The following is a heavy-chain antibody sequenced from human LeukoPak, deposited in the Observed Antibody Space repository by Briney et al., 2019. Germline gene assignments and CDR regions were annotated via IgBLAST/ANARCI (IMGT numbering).Heavy chain of an antibody. V-gene: IGHV4-61*02. D-gene: IGHD3-16*02. Sequence: SQTLSLTCTVSGGSISSGSYYWSWIRQPAGKGLEWIGRIYTSGSTNYNPSLKSRVTISVDTSKNQFSLKLSSVTAADTAVYYCARHGYDYVWGSYRSTWFDPWGQGTLVTVSS. CDR3: ARHGYDYVWGSYRSTWFDP. CDR2: IYTSGST. CDR1: GGSISSGSYY. J-gene: IGHJ5*02.